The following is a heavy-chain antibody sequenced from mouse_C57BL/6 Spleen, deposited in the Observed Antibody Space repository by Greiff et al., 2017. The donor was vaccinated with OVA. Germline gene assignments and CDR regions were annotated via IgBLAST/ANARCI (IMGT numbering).Heavy chain of an antibody. J-gene: IGHJ2*01. D-gene: IGHD1-1*01. CDR1: GYTFTDYY. Sequence: QVQLKQSGAELVRPGASVKLSCKASGYTFTDYYINWVKQRPGQGLEWIARIYPGSGNTYYNEKFKGKATLTAEKSSSTAYMQLSSLTSEDSAVYFCARQEDYYGSHFDYWGQGTTLTVSS. CDR2: IYPGSGNT. V-gene: IGHV1-76*01. CDR3: ARQEDYYGSHFDY.